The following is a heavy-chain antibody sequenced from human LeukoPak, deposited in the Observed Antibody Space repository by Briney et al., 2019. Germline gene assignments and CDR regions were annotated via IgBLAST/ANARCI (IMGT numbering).Heavy chain of an antibody. CDR2: ISSGSSTI. V-gene: IGHV3-48*02. CDR1: GFTFSSYA. J-gene: IGHJ4*02. CDR3: ARDRYSGSYGGVFDY. D-gene: IGHD1-26*01. Sequence: GGSLRLSCAASGFTFSSYAMHWVRQAPGKGLEWVSFISSGSSTIYYADSVKGRFTISRDNAKNSLYLQMNSLRDEDTAVYYCARDRYSGSYGGVFDYWGQGTLVTVSS.